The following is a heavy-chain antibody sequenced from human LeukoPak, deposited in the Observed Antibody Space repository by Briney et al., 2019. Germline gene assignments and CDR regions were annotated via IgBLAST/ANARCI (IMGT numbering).Heavy chain of an antibody. CDR1: GGAFSSHA. V-gene: IGHV1-69*05. Sequence: SVKVSCKASGGAFSSHAISWVRQAPGQGLEWMGGIIPIFGTANYAQKFQGRVTITTDESTSTAYMELSSLRSEDTAVYYCARGSVERWLQFGFSWFDPWGQGTLVTVSS. D-gene: IGHD5-24*01. CDR3: ARGSVERWLQFGFSWFDP. J-gene: IGHJ5*02. CDR2: IIPIFGTA.